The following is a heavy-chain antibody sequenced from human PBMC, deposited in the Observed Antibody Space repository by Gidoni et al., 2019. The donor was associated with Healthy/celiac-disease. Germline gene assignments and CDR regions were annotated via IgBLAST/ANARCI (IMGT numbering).Heavy chain of an antibody. CDR3: AREYYYGSGSYLYYYYYGMDV. D-gene: IGHD3-10*01. CDR1: GFTFSSYE. V-gene: IGHV3-48*03. CDR2: ISSSGSTI. Sequence: EVQLVASGGGLVQPGGSLRLSCAASGFTFSSYEMNWVRQDPGKGLEWVSYISSSGSTIYYADSVKGRFTISRDNAKNSLYLQMNSLRAEDTAVYYCAREYYYGSGSYLYYYYYGMDVWGQGTTVTVSS. J-gene: IGHJ6*02.